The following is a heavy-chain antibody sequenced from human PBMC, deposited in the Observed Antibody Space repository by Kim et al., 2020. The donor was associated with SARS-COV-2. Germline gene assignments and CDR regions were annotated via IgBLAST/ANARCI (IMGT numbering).Heavy chain of an antibody. V-gene: IGHV1-18*01. J-gene: IGHJ3*02. CDR2: INAYDVNA. CDR3: SRDLPITPLPSSYDI. D-gene: IGHD1-20*01. Sequence: ASVKVSCKASGYTFTTYVLNWVRQAPGQGLEWMGLINAYDVNANYAQKLQGRVTMTTDSSTSTSYMEMRSLTSDDTALYYCSRDLPITPLPSSYDI. CDR1: GYTFTTYV.